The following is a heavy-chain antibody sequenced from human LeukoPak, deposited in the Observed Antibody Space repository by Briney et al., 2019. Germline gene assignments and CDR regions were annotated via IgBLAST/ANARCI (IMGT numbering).Heavy chain of an antibody. CDR1: GGTFSGYY. Sequence: SETLSPTCAVYGGTFSGYYWSWILQPPGKGLEWIGEINHSGSTNYNPSLKSRVTISVDTSKNQFSLKLSSVTAADTAVYYCARGPRITMVRGVPPYFDYWGQGTLVTVSS. CDR2: INHSGST. D-gene: IGHD3-10*01. V-gene: IGHV4-34*01. CDR3: ARGPRITMVRGVPPYFDY. J-gene: IGHJ4*02.